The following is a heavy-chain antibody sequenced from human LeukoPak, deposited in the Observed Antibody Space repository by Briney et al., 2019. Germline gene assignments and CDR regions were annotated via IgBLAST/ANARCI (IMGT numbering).Heavy chain of an antibody. CDR3: ASQETNWFDP. V-gene: IGHV5-10-1*01. J-gene: IGHJ5*02. CDR2: IDPSDSYT. CDR1: GYNFTSYW. Sequence: GESLKISCKGSGYNFTSYWISWVRQMPGKGLEWMGRIDPSDSYTNYSPSFQGHVTISADKSISTAYLQWSSLKASDTAMYYCASQETNWFDPWGQGALVTVSS.